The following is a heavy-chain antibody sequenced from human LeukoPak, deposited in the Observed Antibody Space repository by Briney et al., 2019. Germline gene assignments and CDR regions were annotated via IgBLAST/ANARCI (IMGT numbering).Heavy chain of an antibody. CDR3: ALGGSGSYDAFDI. J-gene: IGHJ3*02. V-gene: IGHV3-21*01. Sequence: GGSLRLSCAASGFTFSSYSMNWVRQAPGKGLEWVSSISSSSSYIYYADSVKGRFTISRDNAKNSLYLQMNSLRAEDTAVYYCALGGSGSYDAFDIWGQGTMVTVSS. CDR2: ISSSSSYI. D-gene: IGHD1-26*01. CDR1: GFTFSSYS.